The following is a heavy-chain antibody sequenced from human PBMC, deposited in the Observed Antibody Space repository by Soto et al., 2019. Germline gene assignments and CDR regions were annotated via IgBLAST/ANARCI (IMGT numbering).Heavy chain of an antibody. CDR2: ISGSVSTI. CDR1: GFAFSSYE. D-gene: IGHD1-26*01. J-gene: IGHJ4*02. V-gene: IGHV3-48*03. Sequence: EVQLVASGGGLVQPGGSLRLSCAASGFAFSSYEMNWVRQAPGKGLEWVSYISGSVSTIFYADSVKGRFTISRDNAKNSLFLQMNSLRAEDTAVNYCARIQSGGYWKFDYWGQGILVTVSS. CDR3: ARIQSGGYWKFDY.